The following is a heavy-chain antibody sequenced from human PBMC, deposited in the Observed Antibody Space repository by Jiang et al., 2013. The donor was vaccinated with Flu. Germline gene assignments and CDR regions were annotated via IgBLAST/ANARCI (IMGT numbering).Heavy chain of an antibody. D-gene: IGHD3-3*01. Sequence: LLKPSETLSLTCTVSGGSISSYYWSWIRQPPGKGLEWIGYIYYSGSTNYNPSLKSRVTISVDTSKNQFSLKLSSVTAADTAVYYCARAVTIFGVVPRYNWFDPWGQGTLVTVSS. CDR1: GGSISSYY. CDR3: ARAVTIFGVVPRYNWFDP. V-gene: IGHV4-59*01. J-gene: IGHJ5*02. CDR2: IYYSGST.